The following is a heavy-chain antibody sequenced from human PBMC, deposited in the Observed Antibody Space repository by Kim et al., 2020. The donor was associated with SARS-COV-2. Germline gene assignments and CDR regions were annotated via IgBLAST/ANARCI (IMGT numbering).Heavy chain of an antibody. Sequence: ASVKVSCKASGYTFTSYYMHWVRQAPGQGLEWMGIINPSGGSTSYAQKFQGRVTMTRDTSTSTVYMELSSLRSEDTAVYYCARVGRLVGDIVVVPAAKPFDYWGQGTLVTVSS. CDR2: INPSGGST. V-gene: IGHV1-46*01. D-gene: IGHD2-2*02. CDR3: ARVGRLVGDIVVVPAAKPFDY. CDR1: GYTFTSYY. J-gene: IGHJ4*02.